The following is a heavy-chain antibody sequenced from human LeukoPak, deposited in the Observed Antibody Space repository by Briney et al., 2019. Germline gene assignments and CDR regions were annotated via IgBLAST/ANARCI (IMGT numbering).Heavy chain of an antibody. Sequence: SETLSLTRTVSGVSISYATYQWTWIRQSAGKGLEWIGLISKSGTTNYNPSHKSRVTISIDTTKNQFSLKLRSVTAADTAVYYCARGTSRGYFDYWGQGTLVTVSS. CDR2: ISKSGTT. CDR3: ARGTSRGYFDY. CDR1: GVSISYATYQ. D-gene: IGHD2-2*01. J-gene: IGHJ4*02. V-gene: IGHV4-61*02.